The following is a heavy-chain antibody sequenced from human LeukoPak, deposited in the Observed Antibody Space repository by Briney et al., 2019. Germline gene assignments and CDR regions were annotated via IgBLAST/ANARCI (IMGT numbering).Heavy chain of an antibody. Sequence: GGSLRLSCAASGFTFDDYAMHWVRQAPGKGLEWVSGISWNSGSIGYADSVKGRFTISRDNSKNTLYLQMNSLGAEDTAVYYCAKSLRESGSIRGAFDIWGQGTMVTVSS. J-gene: IGHJ3*02. D-gene: IGHD1-26*01. V-gene: IGHV3-9*01. CDR2: ISWNSGSI. CDR3: AKSLRESGSIRGAFDI. CDR1: GFTFDDYA.